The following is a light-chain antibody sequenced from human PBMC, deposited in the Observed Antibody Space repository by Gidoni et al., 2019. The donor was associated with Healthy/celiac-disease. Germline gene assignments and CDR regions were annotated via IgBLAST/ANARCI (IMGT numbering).Light chain of an antibody. CDR1: SSNIGSKT. Sequence: QSVPTQPPSASGTPGQRVTISCSGSSSNIGSKTVHWYQQLPVTAPKLLISSNNQRPSGVPVRFSGSNSGTSASLAISGLQSEDEADYYCAAWYDSLNGYVFGTGTKVTVL. CDR3: AAWYDSLNGYV. J-gene: IGLJ1*01. V-gene: IGLV1-44*01. CDR2: SNN.